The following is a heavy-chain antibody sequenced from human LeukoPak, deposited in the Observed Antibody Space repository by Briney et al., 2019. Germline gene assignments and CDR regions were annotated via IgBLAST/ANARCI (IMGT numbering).Heavy chain of an antibody. V-gene: IGHV3-7*04. CDR2: INQVASEK. D-gene: IGHD3-10*01. CDR1: GFTISFYW. Sequence: GGSLTLSCAASGFTISFYWMSWVRQAPGKGLEWVANINQVASEKNYVDSVKGRFTISRDNAKNSLYLQMNSVRAEDTAMYYCVRDGGYYGPDSWGQGALVSVSS. CDR3: VRDGGYYGPDS. J-gene: IGHJ4*02.